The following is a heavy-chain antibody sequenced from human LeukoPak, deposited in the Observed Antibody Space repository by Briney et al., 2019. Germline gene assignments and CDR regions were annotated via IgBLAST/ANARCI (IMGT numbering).Heavy chain of an antibody. D-gene: IGHD6-13*01. CDR3: ARGTVQQLVLVYYYYYMDV. Sequence: GASVKVSCKASGYTFTSYGINWVRQASGQGLEWMGWMNPNSGNTGYAQKFQGRVTMTRNTSISTAYMELSSLRSEDTAVYYCARGTVQQLVLVYYYYYMDVWCKGTTVTISS. CDR2: MNPNSGNT. J-gene: IGHJ6*03. CDR1: GYTFTSYG. V-gene: IGHV1-8*02.